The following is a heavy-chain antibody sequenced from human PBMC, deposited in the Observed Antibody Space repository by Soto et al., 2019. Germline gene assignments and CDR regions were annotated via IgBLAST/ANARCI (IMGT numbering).Heavy chain of an antibody. CDR3: ARDSNTMVRGDPYYYYYMDV. D-gene: IGHD3-10*01. CDR1: GFTFSDHY. Sequence: GGSLRLSCAASGFTFSDHYMDWVRQAPGEGLEWVGRTRNKANSYTTEYAASVKGRFTISRDDSKNSLYLQMNSLKTEDTAVYYFARDSNTMVRGDPYYYYYMDVWGKGTTVTVSS. J-gene: IGHJ6*03. V-gene: IGHV3-72*01. CDR2: TRNKANSYTT.